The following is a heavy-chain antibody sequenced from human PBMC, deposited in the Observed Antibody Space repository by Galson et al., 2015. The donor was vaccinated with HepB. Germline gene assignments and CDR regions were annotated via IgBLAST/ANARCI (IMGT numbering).Heavy chain of an antibody. CDR1: GGTFSSYA. J-gene: IGHJ2*01. Sequence: SVKVSCKASGGTFSSYAISWVRQAPGQGLEWMGGIIPIFGTANYAQKFQGRVTITADESTSTAYMELSSLRSEDTAVYYCARSRDIVVVVAAPWYFDLWGRGTLVTVSS. D-gene: IGHD2-15*01. V-gene: IGHV1-69*13. CDR3: ARSRDIVVVVAAPWYFDL. CDR2: IIPIFGTA.